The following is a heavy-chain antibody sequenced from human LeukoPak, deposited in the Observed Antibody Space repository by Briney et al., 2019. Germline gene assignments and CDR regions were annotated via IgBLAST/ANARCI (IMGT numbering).Heavy chain of an antibody. CDR1: GFTFSVFS. V-gene: IGHV3-30*01. D-gene: IGHD3-3*01. CDR2: TSYDGSKN. Sequence: PGGSLRLPCAASGFTFSVFSMSWVRQTPGKGLQWVATTSYDGSKNYYSDSVQGRLTISRDNSNNTLFLQLTSLRPDDTAVYYCARAAATADYDVWSGYTTKYFDFWGQGALVTVSS. J-gene: IGHJ4*02. CDR3: ARAAATADYDVWSGYTTKYFDF.